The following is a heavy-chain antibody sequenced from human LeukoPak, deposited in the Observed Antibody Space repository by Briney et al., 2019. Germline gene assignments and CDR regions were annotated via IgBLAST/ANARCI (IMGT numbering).Heavy chain of an antibody. CDR2: INPNSGGT. CDR3: ARMPPNDFWPKTYYFDY. J-gene: IGHJ4*02. CDR1: GYTLTGYY. V-gene: IGHV1-2*02. D-gene: IGHD3-3*01. Sequence: ASVKVSCKASGYTLTGYYMHWVRQAPGQGLEWMGWINPNSGGTNYAQKFQGRVTMTRDTSIGTAYMELSRLRSDDTAVYYCARMPPNDFWPKTYYFDYWGQGTLVTVSS.